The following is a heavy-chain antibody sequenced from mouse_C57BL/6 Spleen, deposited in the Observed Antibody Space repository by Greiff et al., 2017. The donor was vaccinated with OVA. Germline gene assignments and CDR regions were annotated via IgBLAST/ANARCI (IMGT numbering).Heavy chain of an antibody. Sequence: VQLQQSGAELVRPGASVKLSCTASGFNIKDDYMHWVKQRPEQGLEWIGWIDPENGDTEYASKFQGKATITADTSSNTAYLQLSSLTSEDTAVYYCTTGQLRLPYFDYWGQGTTLTVSS. CDR1: GFNIKDDY. J-gene: IGHJ2*01. CDR2: IDPENGDT. D-gene: IGHD3-2*02. CDR3: TTGQLRLPYFDY. V-gene: IGHV14-4*01.